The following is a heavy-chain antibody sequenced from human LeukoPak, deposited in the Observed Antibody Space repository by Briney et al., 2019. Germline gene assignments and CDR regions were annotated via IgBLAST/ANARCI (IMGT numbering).Heavy chain of an antibody. Sequence: ASVKVSCKASGYTFTSYGISWVRQAPGQGLEWMGGIIPIFGTANYAQKFQGRVTITADKSTSTAYMELSSLRSEDTAVYYCARDDYGGNSGDAFDIWGQGTMVTVSS. CDR1: GYTFTSYG. J-gene: IGHJ3*02. CDR2: IIPIFGTA. V-gene: IGHV1-69*06. CDR3: ARDDYGGNSGDAFDI. D-gene: IGHD4-23*01.